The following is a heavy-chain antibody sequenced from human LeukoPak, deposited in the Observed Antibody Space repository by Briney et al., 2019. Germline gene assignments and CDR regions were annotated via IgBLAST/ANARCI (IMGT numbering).Heavy chain of an antibody. J-gene: IGHJ4*02. Sequence: PGRSLRLSCAASGFTFSSYAMHWVRQAPGKGLEWVAVISYDGSNKYYADSVKGRFTISRDNSKNTLYLQMNSLRAEDTAVYYCAKDSSSWYLGLLFDYWGQGTLVTVSS. CDR1: GFTFSSYA. CDR2: ISYDGSNK. D-gene: IGHD6-13*01. CDR3: AKDSSSWYLGLLFDY. V-gene: IGHV3-30-3*01.